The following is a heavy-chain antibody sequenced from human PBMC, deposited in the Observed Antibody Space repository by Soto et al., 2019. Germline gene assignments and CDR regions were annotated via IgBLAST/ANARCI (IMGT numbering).Heavy chain of an antibody. Sequence: PSETLSLTCTVSGGSISSGDYYWSWIRQPPGKGLEWIGYIYYSGSTYYNPSLKSRVTISVDTSKNQFSLKLSSVTAADTAVYYCARFSSAVSHIDYWGQGTLVTVSS. V-gene: IGHV4-30-4*01. CDR2: IYYSGST. CDR1: GGSISSGDYY. D-gene: IGHD3-22*01. CDR3: ARFSSAVSHIDY. J-gene: IGHJ4*02.